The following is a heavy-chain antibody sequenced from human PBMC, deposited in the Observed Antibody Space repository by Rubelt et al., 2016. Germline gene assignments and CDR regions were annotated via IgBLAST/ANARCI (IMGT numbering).Heavy chain of an antibody. Sequence: GGGLVQPGGSLRLSCVASGFTFSSSWMSWVRQAPGKGLEWVASIKQDGREKYYMDSVKGRFTISRDNAKNSVYLQMDSLRAEDTAVYYCARRGLRATIFEVVKPIDSWGQGTLVTVSS. D-gene: IGHD3-3*01. CDR2: IKQDGREK. V-gene: IGHV3-7*01. J-gene: IGHJ4*02. CDR3: ARRGLRATIFEVVKPIDS. CDR1: GFTFSSSW.